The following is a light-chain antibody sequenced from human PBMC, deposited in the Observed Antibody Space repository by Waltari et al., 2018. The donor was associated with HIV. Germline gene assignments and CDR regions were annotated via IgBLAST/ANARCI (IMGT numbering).Light chain of an antibody. V-gene: IGLV2-23*01. CDR3: SSYAGSPDWI. CDR1: ASNLGTYKL. J-gene: IGLJ2*01. Sequence: QSTLTQPASVSGSPGQSITISCTGTASNLGTYKLLSWFQQVPDKAPKLIIYEGTKRPSGISSRVSASKFDNTASLTISGLQVEDEATYFCSSYAGSPDWIFGGGTKVTVL. CDR2: EGT.